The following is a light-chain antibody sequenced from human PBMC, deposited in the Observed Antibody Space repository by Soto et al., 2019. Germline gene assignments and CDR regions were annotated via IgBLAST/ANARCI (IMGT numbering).Light chain of an antibody. CDR2: GAS. CDR3: QQRHMWPIT. CDR1: QSVNSN. V-gene: IGKV3D-15*01. Sequence: ETVMTQSSATLSVSPGERATRSCRASQSVNSNLAWYQQKLGQAPRVLIYGASIRATGIPDRFSGSGSGTDFTLTISSLEPEDSAVYYCQQRHMWPITFGQGTRLEIK. J-gene: IGKJ5*01.